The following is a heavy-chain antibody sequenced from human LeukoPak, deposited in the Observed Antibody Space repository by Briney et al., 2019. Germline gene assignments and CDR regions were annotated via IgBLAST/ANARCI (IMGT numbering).Heavy chain of an antibody. CDR2: FYHSAST. J-gene: IGHJ5*02. CDR1: GYPINSNYF. V-gene: IGHV4-38-2*01. CDR3: ARSSNNWFDP. Sequence: SGTLSLTCAVSGYPINSNYFWGWIRQSPGKGLEWIGSFYHSASTYYNPSLKSRVSVSVDTSKNQFSLKLSSVTAADAAVYYCARSSNNWFDPWGQGTLVTVSS.